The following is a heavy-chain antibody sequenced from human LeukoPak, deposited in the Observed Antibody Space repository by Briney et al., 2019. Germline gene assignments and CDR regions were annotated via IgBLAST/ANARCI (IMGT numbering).Heavy chain of an antibody. CDR1: GFTFSSYE. Sequence: GGSLRLSCAASGFTFSSYEMNWVRQAPGKGLEWVSYISSSGGTIYYADSVKGRFTISRDNAKNSLYLQMNSLRAEDTAVYYCARRSYSSGWRIGAFDYWGQGTLVTVSS. CDR2: ISSSGGTI. J-gene: IGHJ4*02. CDR3: ARRSYSSGWRIGAFDY. D-gene: IGHD6-19*01. V-gene: IGHV3-48*03.